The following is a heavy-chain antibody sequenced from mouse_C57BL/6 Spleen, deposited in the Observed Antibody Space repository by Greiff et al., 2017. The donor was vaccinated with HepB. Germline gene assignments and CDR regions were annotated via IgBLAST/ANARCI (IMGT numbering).Heavy chain of an antibody. CDR1: GYSFTGYY. CDR3: ARSNYAMDY. Sequence: EVQLQQSGPELVKPGASVKISCKASGYSFTGYYMNWVKQSPEKSLEWIGEINPSTGGTTYNQKFKAKATLTVDKSSSTAYMQLKSLTSEDSAVYYCARSNYAMDYWGQGTSVTVSS. CDR2: INPSTGGT. V-gene: IGHV1-42*01. J-gene: IGHJ4*01.